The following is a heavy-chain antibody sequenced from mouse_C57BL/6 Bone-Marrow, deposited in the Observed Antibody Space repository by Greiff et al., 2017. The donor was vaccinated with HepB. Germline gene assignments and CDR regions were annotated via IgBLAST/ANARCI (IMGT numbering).Heavy chain of an antibody. J-gene: IGHJ3*01. D-gene: IGHD3-2*02. CDR2: INPNNGGT. Sequence: EVQLQQSGPELVKPGASVKISCKASGYTFTDYYMNWVKQSHGKSLEWIGDINPNNGGTSYNQKFKGKATLTVDKSSSTAYMELRSLTSEDSAVYYCARKMIPPSGAYWGQGTLVTVSA. CDR1: GYTFTDYY. V-gene: IGHV1-26*01. CDR3: ARKMIPPSGAY.